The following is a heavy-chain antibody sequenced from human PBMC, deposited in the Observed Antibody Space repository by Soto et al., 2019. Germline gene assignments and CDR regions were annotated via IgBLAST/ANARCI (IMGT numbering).Heavy chain of an antibody. CDR2: IKSKTDGGTT. Sequence: PGGSLRLSCAASGFTFSNAWMNWVRQAPGKGLERVGRIKSKTDGGTTDYAAPVKSRFTISRDDSKNSLYLQMNSLKTEYTAVYYCTTDPNWNYVDAFDIWGQGTMVT. D-gene: IGHD1-7*01. J-gene: IGHJ3*02. CDR3: TTDPNWNYVDAFDI. CDR1: GFTFSNAW. V-gene: IGHV3-15*07.